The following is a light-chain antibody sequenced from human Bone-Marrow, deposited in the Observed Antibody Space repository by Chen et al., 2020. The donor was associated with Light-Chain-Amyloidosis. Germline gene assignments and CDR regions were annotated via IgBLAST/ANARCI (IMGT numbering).Light chain of an antibody. Sequence: SYALTHPPAVSVSPGQTARHLRSGDDLPTKYAYWYQQKPGQAPVLVIHRDTERPSGISERFSGSSSGTTATLTISGVQAEDEADYHCQSADSSGTYEVIFGGGTKLTVL. CDR2: RDT. V-gene: IGLV3-25*03. J-gene: IGLJ2*01. CDR3: QSADSSGTYEVI. CDR1: DLPTKY.